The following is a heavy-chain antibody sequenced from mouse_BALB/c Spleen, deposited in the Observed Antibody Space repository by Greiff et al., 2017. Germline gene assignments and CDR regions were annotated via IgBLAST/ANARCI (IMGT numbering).Heavy chain of an antibody. J-gene: IGHJ2*01. CDR3: ATLTGDFDD. Sequence: VQLKESGPELVKPGASVKISCEASGYTFTDYNMHWVKQSHGKSLEWIGYIYPYNGGTGYNQKFKSKATLTVDNSSSTAYMELRSLTSEDSAVYYCATLTGDFDDWGQGTTLTVSS. CDR1: GYTFTDYN. D-gene: IGHD4-1*01. CDR2: IYPYNGGT. V-gene: IGHV1S29*02.